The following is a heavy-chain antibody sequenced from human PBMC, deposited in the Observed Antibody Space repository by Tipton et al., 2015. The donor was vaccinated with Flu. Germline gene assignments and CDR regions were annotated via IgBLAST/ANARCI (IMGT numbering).Heavy chain of an antibody. J-gene: IGHJ3*02. V-gene: IGHV4-59*01. CDR2: IYYSGST. CDR1: GGSISSYY. Sequence: PSLTCTVSGGSISSYYWSWIRQPPGKGLEWIGYIYYSGSTNYNPSLKSRVTISVDTSKNQFSLKLSSVTAADTAVYYCAKYSTMIVGASYDAFDIWGQGTMVTVSS. CDR3: AKYSTMIVGASYDAFDI. D-gene: IGHD1-26*01.